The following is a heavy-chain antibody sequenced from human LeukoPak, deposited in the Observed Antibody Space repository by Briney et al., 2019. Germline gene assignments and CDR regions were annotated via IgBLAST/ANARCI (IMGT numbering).Heavy chain of an antibody. CDR1: GFTFGDYA. CDR3: ARGGYSSSWYHFDY. CDR2: IYSGGTT. D-gene: IGHD6-13*01. J-gene: IGHJ4*02. V-gene: IGHV3-53*01. Sequence: PGGSLRLSCTASGFTFGDYAMSWFRQAPGKGLEWVSVIYSGGTTNYADSVKGRFTISRDNSKNTLFLQMNSLRAEDTAVYYCARGGYSSSWYHFDYWGQGTLVTVSS.